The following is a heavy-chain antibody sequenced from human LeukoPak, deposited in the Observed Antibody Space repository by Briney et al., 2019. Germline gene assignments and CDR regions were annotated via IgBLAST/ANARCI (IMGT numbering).Heavy chain of an antibody. V-gene: IGHV3-7*03. Sequence: PGGSLRLSCAASGFTFSSYSMNWVRQAPGKGLEWVANIKRDGSEKYYVDSVKGRFTISRDNAKNSLDLQMNSLRVEDTAVYYYARLGPASSGWPESFDYWGQGTLVTVSS. D-gene: IGHD6-19*01. CDR3: ARLGPASSGWPESFDY. CDR2: IKRDGSEK. CDR1: GFTFSSYS. J-gene: IGHJ4*02.